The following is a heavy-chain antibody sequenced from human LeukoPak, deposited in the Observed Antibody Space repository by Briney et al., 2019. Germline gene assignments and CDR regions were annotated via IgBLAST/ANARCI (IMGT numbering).Heavy chain of an antibody. CDR2: IYHSGST. V-gene: IGHV4-30-2*01. CDR3: ARDRHGDYGYYFDY. J-gene: IGHJ4*02. D-gene: IGHD4-17*01. Sequence: SQTLSLTCAVSGGSISSGGYSWSWIRQPPGKGLEWIGYIYHSGSTYCNPSLKSRVTISVDRSKNQFSLKLSSVTAADTAVYYCARDRHGDYGYYFDYWGQGTLVTVSS. CDR1: GGSISSGGYS.